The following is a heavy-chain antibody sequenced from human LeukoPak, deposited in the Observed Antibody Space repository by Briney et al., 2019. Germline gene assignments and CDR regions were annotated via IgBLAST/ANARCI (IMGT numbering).Heavy chain of an antibody. Sequence: SVKVSCKASGFTFTSSAMQWVRQARGRRLEWIGWIVVGSGNTNYAQKFQERVTITRDMSTSTAYMELSSLRSEDTAVYYCAADLDVWGSYRLDYWGQGTLVTVSS. CDR1: GFTFTSSA. D-gene: IGHD3-16*02. CDR3: AADLDVWGSYRLDY. CDR2: IVVGSGNT. V-gene: IGHV1-58*02. J-gene: IGHJ4*02.